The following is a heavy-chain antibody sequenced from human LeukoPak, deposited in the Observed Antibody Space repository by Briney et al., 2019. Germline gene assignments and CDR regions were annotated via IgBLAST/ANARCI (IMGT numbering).Heavy chain of an antibody. V-gene: IGHV3-20*04. J-gene: IGHJ6*03. CDR3: ARGGYGDYGPTPGDGSYYYYYYMDV. CDR1: GFTFDDYG. D-gene: IGHD4-17*01. Sequence: GGSLRLSCAASGFTFDDYGMSWVRQAPGKGLEWVSGINWNGGRTGYADSVKGRVTISKDNAKNSLYLQMNSLRAEDTALYYCARGGYGDYGPTPGDGSYYYYYYMDVWGKGTTVTVSS. CDR2: INWNGGRT.